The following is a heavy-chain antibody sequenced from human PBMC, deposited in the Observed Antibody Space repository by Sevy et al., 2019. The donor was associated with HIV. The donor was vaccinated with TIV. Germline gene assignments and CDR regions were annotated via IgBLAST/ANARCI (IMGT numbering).Heavy chain of an antibody. CDR3: AKVYYYDSGTVIPRGMDV. V-gene: IGHV3-23*01. Sequence: GGSLRLSCAASGFTFDNNAMNWVRQAPGKGLEWVSVISGSGFSTNYAGSVKGRFTISRDISKSTLYLQMNSLRAEDTAVYYCAKVYYYDSGTVIPRGMDVWGQGTTVTVSS. J-gene: IGHJ6*02. CDR1: GFTFDNNA. D-gene: IGHD3-10*01. CDR2: ISGSGFST.